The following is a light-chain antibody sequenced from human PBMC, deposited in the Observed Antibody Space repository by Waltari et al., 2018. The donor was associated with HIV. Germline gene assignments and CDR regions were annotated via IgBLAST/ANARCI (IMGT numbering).Light chain of an antibody. V-gene: IGKV1-NL1*01. CDR1: QDIANS. CDR2: NGF. J-gene: IGKJ4*01. CDR3: HQYFSDPFT. Sequence: DIQMTQFPSSLSASVGDRVTIPCRATQDIANSVSWYQQRPGKVPKVLVYNGFIRLRGVASRFSGSGSGTEYTLTISSLQPEDFATYYCHQYFSDPFTFGGGTKVEI.